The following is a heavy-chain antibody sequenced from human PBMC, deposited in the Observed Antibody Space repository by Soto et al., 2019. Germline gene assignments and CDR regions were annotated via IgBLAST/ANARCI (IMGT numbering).Heavy chain of an antibody. Sequence: PSETLSLTYTVDGGSFSGHYWSWIRQPPGKGLEWIGEIYHSGSTNYNPSLKSRVTISVDTSKNQFSLKLSSVTAADTAVYYCASLYSNYGGFDPWGQGTLVTVSS. CDR2: IYHSGST. J-gene: IGHJ5*02. D-gene: IGHD4-4*01. V-gene: IGHV4-34*01. CDR3: ASLYSNYGGFDP. CDR1: GGSFSGHY.